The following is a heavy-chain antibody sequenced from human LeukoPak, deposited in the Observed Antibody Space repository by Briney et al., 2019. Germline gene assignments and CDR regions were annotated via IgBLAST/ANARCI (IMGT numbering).Heavy chain of an antibody. CDR1: GGTFSSYA. V-gene: IGHV1-69*05. D-gene: IGHD3-10*01. CDR3: AIYYYGSGSYVDY. CDR2: IIPIFGTA. Sequence: SVKVSCKASGGTFSSYAISWVRQAPGQGLEWMGRIIPIFGTANYAQKFQGRVTITTDESTSTAYMELSSLRPEDTAVYYCAIYYYGSGSYVDYWGQGTLVTVSS. J-gene: IGHJ4*02.